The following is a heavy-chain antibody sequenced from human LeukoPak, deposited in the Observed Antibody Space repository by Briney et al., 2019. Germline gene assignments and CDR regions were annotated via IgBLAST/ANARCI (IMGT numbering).Heavy chain of an antibody. CDR3: ARGTGDYVWGSYRTSSLGY. CDR1: SGSFSGYY. D-gene: IGHD3-16*02. V-gene: IGHV4-34*01. CDR2: INHSGST. J-gene: IGHJ4*02. Sequence: SETLSLTCAVYSGSFSGYYWSWIRQPPGKGLEWIGEINHSGSTNYNPSLKSRVTISVDTSKNQFSLKLSSVTAADTAVYYCARGTGDYVWGSYRTSSLGYWGQGTLVTVSS.